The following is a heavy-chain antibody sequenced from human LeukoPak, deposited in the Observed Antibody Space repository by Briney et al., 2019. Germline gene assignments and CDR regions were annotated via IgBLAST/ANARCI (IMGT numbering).Heavy chain of an antibody. D-gene: IGHD3-3*01. J-gene: IGHJ6*03. Sequence: SVKVSCKASGGTFSSYAISWVRQAPGQGLEWMGGIIPIFGTANYAQKFQGRVTITADESTSTAYMELSSLRSEDTAVYYCARGAYDFWSGYRPHYYYYYYYMDVWGKGTTVTVSS. CDR1: GGTFSSYA. V-gene: IGHV1-69*13. CDR2: IIPIFGTA. CDR3: ARGAYDFWSGYRPHYYYYYYYMDV.